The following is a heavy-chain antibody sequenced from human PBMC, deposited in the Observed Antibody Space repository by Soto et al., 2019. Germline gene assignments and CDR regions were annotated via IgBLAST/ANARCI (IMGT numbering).Heavy chain of an antibody. CDR3: ASDRTSLVSPSPPDYYYYAMDV. D-gene: IGHD3-22*01. CDR2: ISTAGGYI. V-gene: IGHV3-21*02. CDR1: RFNFRSYT. J-gene: IGHJ6*02. Sequence: EVQLVESGGGLVKPGGSLRLSCAASRFNFRSYTMNWVRQAPGKGLEWVSSISTAGGYIYYADSVKGRFTISRDNAKNSLYLQMNNLRVEDTALYYCASDRTSLVSPSPPDYYYYAMDVWGQGTTVTVSS.